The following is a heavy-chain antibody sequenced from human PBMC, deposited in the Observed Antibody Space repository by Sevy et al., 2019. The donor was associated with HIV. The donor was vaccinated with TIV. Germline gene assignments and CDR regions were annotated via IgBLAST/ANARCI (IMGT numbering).Heavy chain of an antibody. V-gene: IGHV4-34*01. CDR2: INHSGST. CDR3: ASRTGAAGTPFYGMDP. Sequence: SETLSLTCAVYGGSFSGYYWSWIRQPPGKGLEWIGEINHSGSTNYNPSLKSRVTISVDTSKNQFSLKLSSVTAADTAVYYCASRTGAAGTPFYGMDPWGQGTLVTVSS. J-gene: IGHJ5*02. CDR1: GGSFSGYY. D-gene: IGHD6-13*01.